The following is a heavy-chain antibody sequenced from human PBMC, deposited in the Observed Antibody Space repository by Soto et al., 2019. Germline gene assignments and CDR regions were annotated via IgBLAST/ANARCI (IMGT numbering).Heavy chain of an antibody. CDR2: VYFSGNT. CDR1: GGSLSSYY. D-gene: IGHD6-25*01. V-gene: IGHV4-59*01. J-gene: IGHJ4*02. Sequence: SETLSLTCTVSGGSLSSYYWTWIRQSPGKGLEWIGYVYFSGNTNYNPSLKSRVTISIDTSKNQFSLRLASVTAADTAFYYCGSVRPSGYVLSWGKGTLVTVS. CDR3: GSVRPSGYVLS.